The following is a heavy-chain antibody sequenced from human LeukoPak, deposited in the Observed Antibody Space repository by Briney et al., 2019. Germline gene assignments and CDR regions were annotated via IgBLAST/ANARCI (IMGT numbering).Heavy chain of an antibody. CDR3: AKASGPSYFQH. D-gene: IGHD6-19*01. CDR1: EFTFSSYG. V-gene: IGHV3-30*18. Sequence: GGSLRLSCAASEFTFSSYGMHWVRQAPGKGLEWVAVISYDGSNKYYADSVKGRFTISRDNSKNTLYLQMNSLRAEDTAVYYCAKASGPSYFQHWGQGTLVTVSS. J-gene: IGHJ1*01. CDR2: ISYDGSNK.